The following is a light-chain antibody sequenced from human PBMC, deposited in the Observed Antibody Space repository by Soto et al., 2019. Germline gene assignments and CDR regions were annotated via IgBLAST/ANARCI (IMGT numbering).Light chain of an antibody. CDR2: AAS. CDR1: HSVGSTY. J-gene: IGKJ2*01. CDR3: QQYDTSPYT. Sequence: EIVLTQSPGTLSLSPGERATLSCRASHSVGSTYFAWYQQKPGQAPRLLIYAASSRETGIPDTFSGSGSGTDFTLTISRVEPEDSAVYYCQQYDTSPYTFGQGTKLEIK. V-gene: IGKV3-20*01.